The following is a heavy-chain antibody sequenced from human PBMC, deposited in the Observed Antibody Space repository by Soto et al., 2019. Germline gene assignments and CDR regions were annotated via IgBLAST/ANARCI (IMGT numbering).Heavy chain of an antibody. CDR1: GFTFSNAW. J-gene: IGHJ3*02. D-gene: IGHD3-10*01. Sequence: GSLRLSCAASGFTFSNAWMSWVRQAPGKGLEWVGRIKSKTDGGTTDYAAPVKGRFTISRDDSKNTLYLQMNSLKTEDTAVYYCTTDKLLWFGESGSNAFDIWGQGTMVTVSS. CDR2: IKSKTDGGTT. V-gene: IGHV3-15*01. CDR3: TTDKLLWFGESGSNAFDI.